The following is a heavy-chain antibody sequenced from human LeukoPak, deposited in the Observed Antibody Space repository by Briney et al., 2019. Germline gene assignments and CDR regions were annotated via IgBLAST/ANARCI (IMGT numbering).Heavy chain of an antibody. D-gene: IGHD6-19*01. Sequence: PSETLSLTCTVSGGSISSSMYYWGWIRQPPGKGLEWIGSIYYSGSTHYNPSLKSRVTISIDTSKNQFSLRLSSVTAADTAVYYCAREVSGHSSGLDYYFMDVWGKGTTVTVSS. CDR3: AREVSGHSSGLDYYFMDV. V-gene: IGHV4-39*07. CDR1: GGSISSSMYY. J-gene: IGHJ6*03. CDR2: IYYSGST.